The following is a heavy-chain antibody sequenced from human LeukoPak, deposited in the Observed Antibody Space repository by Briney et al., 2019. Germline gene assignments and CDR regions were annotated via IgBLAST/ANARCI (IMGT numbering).Heavy chain of an antibody. Sequence: ASVKASCKASGGTFSSYAISWVRQAPGQGLEWMGRINPNNGATNYAQKLQGRVTITGDTSISTAYMELSSLRSDDTAVYYCTRESGSYHGNDYWGQGTLVTVSS. CDR3: TRESGSYHGNDY. J-gene: IGHJ4*02. D-gene: IGHD1-26*01. CDR2: INPNNGAT. V-gene: IGHV1-2*06. CDR1: GGTFSSYA.